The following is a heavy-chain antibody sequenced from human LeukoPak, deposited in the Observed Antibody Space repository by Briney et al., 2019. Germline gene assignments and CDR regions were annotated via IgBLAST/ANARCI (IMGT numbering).Heavy chain of an antibody. CDR3: ARSYWYYYDSRGGRYFDY. Sequence: ASVKVSCKASGGTFSSYAISWVRQAPGQGLEWMGGIIPIFGTANYAQKFQGRVTITADESTSTAYMELSSLRSEDTAVYYCARSYWYYYDSRGGRYFDYWGQGTLVTVSS. CDR1: GGTFSSYA. V-gene: IGHV1-69*13. J-gene: IGHJ4*02. D-gene: IGHD3-22*01. CDR2: IIPIFGTA.